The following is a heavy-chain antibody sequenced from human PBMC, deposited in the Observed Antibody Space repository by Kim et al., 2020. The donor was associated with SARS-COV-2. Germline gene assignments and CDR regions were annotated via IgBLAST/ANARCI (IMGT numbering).Heavy chain of an antibody. J-gene: IGHJ4*01. CDR2: IRCNAYGGTT. D-gene: IGHD2-8*01. CDR3: PRVGIWYSDRFYDY. Sequence: GGSLRLFCTASGFTFGDYAMSWVRQAPGKGLERVGFIRCNAYGGTTEYAASVKGRFTISRADSNSIAYLQMNILKTEDTAVYYCPRVGIWYSDRFYDYW. CDR1: GFTFGDYA. V-gene: IGHV3-49*04.